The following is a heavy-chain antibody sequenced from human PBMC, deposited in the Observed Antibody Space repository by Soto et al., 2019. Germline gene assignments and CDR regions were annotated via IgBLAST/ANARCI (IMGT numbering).Heavy chain of an antibody. CDR2: IYSGGST. Sequence: GGSLRLSCAASGFTVSSNYMSWVRQAPGKGLEWVSVIYSGGSTYYADSVKGRFTISRDNSKNTLYLQMNSLRAEDTAVYYCAVEYSSSESYYYYYMDVWGKGTTVTVSS. CDR3: AVEYSSSESYYYYYMDV. CDR1: GFTVSSNY. J-gene: IGHJ6*03. V-gene: IGHV3-66*01. D-gene: IGHD6-6*01.